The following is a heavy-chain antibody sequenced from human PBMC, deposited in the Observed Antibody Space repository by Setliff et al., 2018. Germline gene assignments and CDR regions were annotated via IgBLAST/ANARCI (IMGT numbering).Heavy chain of an antibody. J-gene: IGHJ6*02. CDR2: ICHSVST. CDR3: ARHGGVFVAATLDPYHYYGMDV. D-gene: IGHD2-15*01. V-gene: IGHV4-38-2*01. Sequence: TSETLSLTCAVSGYSISSGYYWGWIRQPPGKVLEWIGSICHSVSTYYNPSLKSRFTISVDTSKNQFSLKLSSVTAADTAVYYCARHGGVFVAATLDPYHYYGMDVWGQGTAVTVSS. CDR1: GYSISSGYY.